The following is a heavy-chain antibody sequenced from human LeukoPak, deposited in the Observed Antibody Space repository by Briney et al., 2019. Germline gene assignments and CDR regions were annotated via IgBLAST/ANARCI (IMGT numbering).Heavy chain of an antibody. V-gene: IGHV1-2*06. CDR3: ARAGYGSGSYYDY. J-gene: IGHJ4*02. CDR1: GYTFTGYY. D-gene: IGHD3-10*01. CDR2: INPNSGGT. Sequence: ASVKVSCKASGYTFTGYYMHWVRQAPGQRLEWMGRINPNSGGTNYAQKFQGRVTMTRDTSISTAYMELSRLRSDDTAVYYCARAGYGSGSYYDYWGQGTLVTVSS.